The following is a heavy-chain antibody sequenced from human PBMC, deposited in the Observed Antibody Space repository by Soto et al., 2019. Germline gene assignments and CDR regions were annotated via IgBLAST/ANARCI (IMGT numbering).Heavy chain of an antibody. CDR3: SSHDYSNYVLGEIEAALHY. J-gene: IGHJ4*02. V-gene: IGHV1-3*01. Sequence: QVQLVQSGAEVKKPGASVKVSCKASGYTFTSYAMHWVRQAPGQRLEWMGWINAGNGNTKYSQKFQGRVTITRDTSASTAYMELSSLRSEDTAVSYCSSHDYSNYVLGEIEAALHYWGQGTLVTVSS. CDR1: GYTFTSYA. CDR2: INAGNGNT. D-gene: IGHD4-4*01.